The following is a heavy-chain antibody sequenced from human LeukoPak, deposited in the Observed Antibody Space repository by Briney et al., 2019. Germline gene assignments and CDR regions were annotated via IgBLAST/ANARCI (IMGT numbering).Heavy chain of an antibody. Sequence: GASLKISCKASGYSFTSYWIGWVRQLPGKGLEWMGVIYPGNSDTSYSPSFQGQVTISADRSISTAFLQWSSLKASDTAMYYCARQGISPGSWYYSDYWGQGTLATVSS. CDR1: GYSFTSYW. V-gene: IGHV5-51*01. CDR3: ARQGISPGSWYYSDY. CDR2: IYPGNSDT. J-gene: IGHJ4*02. D-gene: IGHD6-13*01.